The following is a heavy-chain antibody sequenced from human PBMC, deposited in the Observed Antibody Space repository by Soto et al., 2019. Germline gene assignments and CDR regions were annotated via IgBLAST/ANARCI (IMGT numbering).Heavy chain of an antibody. V-gene: IGHV3-23*01. D-gene: IGHD5-12*01. J-gene: IGHJ4*02. CDR2: MSGRGGRG. Sequence: GGSLRLSCAASGFIFNDYAINWVRQVPGKGLEWVSGMSGRGGRGFHADSLKGRFTMSRDNSKNTAYLQMTNLGVEDTAIYYCAKPRHEGGYMGSFDSWGQGTLVTVSS. CDR3: AKPRHEGGYMGSFDS. CDR1: GFIFNDYA.